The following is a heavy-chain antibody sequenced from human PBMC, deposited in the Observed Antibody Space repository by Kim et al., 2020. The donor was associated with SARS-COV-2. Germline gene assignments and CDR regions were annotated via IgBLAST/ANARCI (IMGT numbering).Heavy chain of an antibody. CDR3: ARDWEYYDSSGYYFPGRQVSTNYYYYGMDV. V-gene: IGHV1-46*01. CDR1: GYTFTSYY. Sequence: ASVKVSCKASGYTFTSYYMHWVRQAPGQGLEWMGIINPSGGSTSYAQKFQGRVTMTRDTSTSTVYMELSSLRSEDTAVYYCARDWEYYDSSGYYFPGRQVSTNYYYYGMDVWGQGTTVTVSS. J-gene: IGHJ6*02. D-gene: IGHD3-22*01. CDR2: INPSGGST.